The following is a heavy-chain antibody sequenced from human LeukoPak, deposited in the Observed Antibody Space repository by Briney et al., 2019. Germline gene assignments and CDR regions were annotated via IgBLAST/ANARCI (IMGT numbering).Heavy chain of an antibody. CDR1: GCTFSSYG. CDR3: AKDQWEYCSGGSCYSFDY. CDR2: ISYNGSNK. V-gene: IGHV3-30*18. J-gene: IGHJ4*02. Sequence: GGSLRLSCAVSGCTFSSYGMHWVRQAPGKGLEWVAVISYNGSNKYYADSVKGRFTISRDNSKNTLYLQMNSLRAEDTAVYYCAKDQWEYCSGGSCYSFDYWGQGTLVTVSS. D-gene: IGHD2-15*01.